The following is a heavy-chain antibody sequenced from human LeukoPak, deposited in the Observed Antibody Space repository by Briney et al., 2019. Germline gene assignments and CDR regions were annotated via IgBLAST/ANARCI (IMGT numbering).Heavy chain of an antibody. V-gene: IGHV3-23*01. D-gene: IGHD2-15*01. Sequence: GGSLRLSCAASGFTFTSYAMSWVRQAPGKGLEWVSRISGSGGGTFYADSVKGRFTISRDNAKNTLYLQLNSLRAEDTAVYYCARGGFCSGGSCPVDYYYYMDVWGKGTTVTVSS. CDR3: ARGGFCSGGSCPVDYYYYMDV. CDR2: ISGSGGGT. CDR1: GFTFTSYA. J-gene: IGHJ6*03.